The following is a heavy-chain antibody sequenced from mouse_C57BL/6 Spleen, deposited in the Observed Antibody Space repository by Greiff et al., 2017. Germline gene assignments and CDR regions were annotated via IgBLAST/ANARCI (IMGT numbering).Heavy chain of an antibody. J-gene: IGHJ4*01. D-gene: IGHD2-4*01. CDR2: IYPGSGST. CDR1: GYTFTSYW. Sequence: QVQLQQPGAELVKPGASVKMSCKASGYTFTSYWITWVKQRPGQGLEWIGDIYPGSGSTNYNEKFKSKATLTVDTSSSTAYMQLSSLTSEDSAVYYCARGGLRRDYYAMDYWGQGTSVTVSS. V-gene: IGHV1-55*01. CDR3: ARGGLRRDYYAMDY.